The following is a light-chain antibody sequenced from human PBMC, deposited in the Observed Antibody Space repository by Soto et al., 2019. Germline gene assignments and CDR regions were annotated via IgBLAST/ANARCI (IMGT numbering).Light chain of an antibody. CDR2: EGS. V-gene: IGLV2-23*01. CDR3: CSYAGSSTPLV. CDR1: SSDVGSYNL. J-gene: IGLJ2*01. Sequence: QSALTQPASVSGSHGQSITISCTGTSSDVGSYNLVSWYQQHPGKAPKLMIYEGSKRPSGVSNRFSGSKSGNTASLTISGLQAEDEADYYCCSYAGSSTPLVFGGGTKLTVL.